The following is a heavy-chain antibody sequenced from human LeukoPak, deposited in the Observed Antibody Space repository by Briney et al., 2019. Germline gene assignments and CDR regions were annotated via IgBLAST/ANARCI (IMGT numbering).Heavy chain of an antibody. J-gene: IGHJ3*02. CDR3: ARDQSPLRNSYGSDAFDI. CDR2: IYYSGST. CDR1: GGSISSGGYY. D-gene: IGHD5-18*01. V-gene: IGHV4-31*03. Sequence: PSETLSLTCTVSGGSISSGGYYWSWIRQHPGKGLEWIGYIYYSGSTYYNPSLKSRVTISVDTSKNQFSLKLSSVTAADTAVYYCARDQSPLRNSYGSDAFDIWGQGTMVTVSS.